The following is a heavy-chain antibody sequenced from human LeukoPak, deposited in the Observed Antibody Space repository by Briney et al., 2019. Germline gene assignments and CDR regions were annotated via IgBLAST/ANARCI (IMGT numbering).Heavy chain of an antibody. D-gene: IGHD6-13*01. CDR2: IYYSGST. J-gene: IGHJ4*02. Sequence: SETLSLTCTVSGGSISSNNYYWGWIRQPPGKGLEWIGYIYYSGSTYYNPSLKSRVTISVDTSKNQFSLKLSSVTAADTAVYYCARAVPAAGHFDYWGQGTLVTVSS. CDR1: GGSISSNNYY. CDR3: ARAVPAAGHFDY. V-gene: IGHV4-30-4*08.